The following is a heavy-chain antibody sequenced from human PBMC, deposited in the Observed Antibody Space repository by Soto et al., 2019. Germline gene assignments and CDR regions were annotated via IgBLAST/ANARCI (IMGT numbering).Heavy chain of an antibody. V-gene: IGHV4-4*07. CDR2: VYTNGNT. CDR1: DVSVSRYY. D-gene: IGHD3-22*01. CDR3: GREMSWYYYENTGYYHD. Sequence: SETLSLTCTVSDVSVSRYYWSWIRQPAGKGLEWVGRVYTNGNTNYNPSLKSRVTMSIETSKKQFSLRLSSVTAADTAVYYCGREMSWYYYENTGYYHDWGQGTLVTVSS. J-gene: IGHJ4*02.